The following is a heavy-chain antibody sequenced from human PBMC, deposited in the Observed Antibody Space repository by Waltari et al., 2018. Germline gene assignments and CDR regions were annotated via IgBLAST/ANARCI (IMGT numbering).Heavy chain of an antibody. D-gene: IGHD2-15*01. CDR2: INHSGST. J-gene: IGHJ4*02. CDR1: GGSFRGYY. Sequence: QVQLQQWGAGLLKPSETLSLTCAVYGGSFRGYYWTWIRPPPGQGLEWTGEINHSGSTNYNPSLKSRVTISVDTSKNQFSLKLSSVTAADTAVYYCARPGTYCSGGSCSGPFDYWGQGTLVTVSS. V-gene: IGHV4-34*01. CDR3: ARPGTYCSGGSCSGPFDY.